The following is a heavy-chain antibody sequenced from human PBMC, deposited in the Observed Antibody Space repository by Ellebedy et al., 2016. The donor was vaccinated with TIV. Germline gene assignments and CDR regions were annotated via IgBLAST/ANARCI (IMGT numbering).Heavy chain of an antibody. V-gene: IGHV2-5*02. CDR1: GFSLNTGGVG. Sequence: SGPTLVXPTQTLTLTCSFSGFSLNTGGVGVGWIRQSPGKALEWLAIIYWDDDKRYSPSMKNRVTITKDASANQVVLTMTGVDPVDTATYYCAHTFLGTAFDMWGPGTVVTVSS. CDR3: AHTFLGTAFDM. J-gene: IGHJ3*02. CDR2: IYWDDDK.